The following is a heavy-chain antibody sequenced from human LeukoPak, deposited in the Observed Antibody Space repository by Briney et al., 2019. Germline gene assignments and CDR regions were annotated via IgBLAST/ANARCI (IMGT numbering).Heavy chain of an antibody. D-gene: IGHD3-10*01. CDR1: RFTFSSYS. Sequence: AGGSLRLSCAASRFTFSSYSMNWVRQAPGKGLEWVSSISSSGSYIYYADSVKGRFTISRDNAKNSLYLQMNSLRAEDAAVYYCARDSGTTGEVKFDPWGQGTLVTVSS. J-gene: IGHJ5*02. CDR2: ISSSGSYI. CDR3: ARDSGTTGEVKFDP. V-gene: IGHV3-21*01.